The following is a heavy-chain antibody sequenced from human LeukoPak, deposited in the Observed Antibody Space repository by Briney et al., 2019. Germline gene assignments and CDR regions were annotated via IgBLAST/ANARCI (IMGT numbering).Heavy chain of an antibody. D-gene: IGHD2-15*01. CDR3: ARADIVVVVAPSWYGMDV. J-gene: IGHJ6*02. V-gene: IGHV3-7*01. CDR1: GFTFSSYW. Sequence: GGSLRLSCAASGFTFSSYWMSWVRQAPGKGLEWVANIKQDGSEKYYVDSVKGRFTISRDNAKNSLYLQMNSLRAEDTAVYYCARADIVVVVAPSWYGMDVWGQGTTVTVSS. CDR2: IKQDGSEK.